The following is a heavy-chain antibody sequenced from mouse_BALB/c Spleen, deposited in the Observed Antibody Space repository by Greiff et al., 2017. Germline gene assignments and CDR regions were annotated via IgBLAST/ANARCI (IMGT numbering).Heavy chain of an antibody. CDR2: IWSDGST. CDR3: ARHPLTTATLYYAMDY. CDR1: GFSLTSYG. J-gene: IGHJ4*01. Sequence: VKLVESGPDLVAPSQSLSITCTVSGFSLTSYGVHWVRQPPGKGLEWLVVIWSDGSTTYNSALKSSLSISKDNSKSQVFLKMNSLQTDDTAMYYCARHPLTTATLYYAMDYWGQGTSVTVSS. V-gene: IGHV2-6-2*01. D-gene: IGHD1-2*01.